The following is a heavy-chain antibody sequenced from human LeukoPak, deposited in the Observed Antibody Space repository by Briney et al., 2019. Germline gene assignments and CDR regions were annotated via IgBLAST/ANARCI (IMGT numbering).Heavy chain of an antibody. J-gene: IGHJ3*01. V-gene: IGHV3-48*01. CDR3: ARGGYSGFDV. D-gene: IGHD5-12*01. CDR2: ISSSGDVI. Sequence: QTGGSLRLSCAASGFTFSDYRMNWVRQAPGKGLEWVSFISSSGDVIYYADSVKGRFTISRDNAKNSLYLQMNSLRSGDTAVYYCARGGYSGFDVWGQGTVVTVSS. CDR1: GFTFSDYR.